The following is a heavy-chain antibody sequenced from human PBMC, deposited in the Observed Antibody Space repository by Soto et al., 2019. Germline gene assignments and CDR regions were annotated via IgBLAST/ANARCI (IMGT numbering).Heavy chain of an antibody. Sequence: PSETLSLTCTVSGGSISSYYWSWIRQPPGKGLEWIGYIYYSGSTNYNPSLKSRVTISVDTSKNQFSLKLSSVTAADTAVYYCARHKGGYSNFNFDYWGQGTLVTVSS. CDR3: ARHKGGYSNFNFDY. D-gene: IGHD3-22*01. CDR1: GGSISSYY. V-gene: IGHV4-59*08. CDR2: IYYSGST. J-gene: IGHJ4*02.